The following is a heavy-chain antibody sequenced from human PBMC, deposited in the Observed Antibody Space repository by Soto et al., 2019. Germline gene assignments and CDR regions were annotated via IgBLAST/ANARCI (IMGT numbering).Heavy chain of an antibody. CDR3: ARDYYESNGYYYYYYGLDV. V-gene: IGHV1-18*01. J-gene: IGHJ6*02. Sequence: ASVKLSCKDSGYAYTSYGISWVRQAPRQGLEWMGWISPYNGNTNYAQKLQGRVTMTTDTSTNTAYMELRSLRSDDTAVYYCARDYYESNGYYYYYYGLDVWGQGTTVTVSS. CDR2: ISPYNGNT. CDR1: GYAYTSYG. D-gene: IGHD3-22*01.